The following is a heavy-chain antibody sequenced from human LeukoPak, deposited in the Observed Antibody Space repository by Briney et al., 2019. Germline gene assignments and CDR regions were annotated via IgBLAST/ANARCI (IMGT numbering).Heavy chain of an antibody. CDR3: ASEAGYGRPGGGY. Sequence: GGSLRLSCAASGFIFSSYRMNWVRQAPGKGLEWVSYISSSSCTIYYADSVKGRFTISRDNAKNSLYLQMNSLRDEDTAVYYCASEAGYGRPGGGYWGQGTLVTVSS. J-gene: IGHJ4*02. D-gene: IGHD5-18*01. CDR1: GFIFSSYR. V-gene: IGHV3-48*02. CDR2: ISSSSCTI.